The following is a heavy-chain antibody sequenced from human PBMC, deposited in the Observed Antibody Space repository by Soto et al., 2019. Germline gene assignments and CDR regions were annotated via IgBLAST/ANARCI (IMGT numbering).Heavy chain of an antibody. CDR2: ISGSGGST. CDR1: GFTFSSYA. J-gene: IGHJ4*02. CDR3: AKAGDIVVVVAVPKRTAFDY. V-gene: IGHV3-23*01. Sequence: GGSLRLSCAASGFTFSSYAMSWVRQAPGKGLEWVSAISGSGGSTYYADSVKGRFTISRDNSKNTLYLQMNSLRAEETAVYYCAKAGDIVVVVAVPKRTAFDYWGQGTLVTVSS. D-gene: IGHD2-15*01.